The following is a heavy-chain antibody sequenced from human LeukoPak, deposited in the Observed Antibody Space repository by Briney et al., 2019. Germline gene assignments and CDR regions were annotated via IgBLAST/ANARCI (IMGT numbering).Heavy chain of an antibody. V-gene: IGHV3-23*01. CDR3: ARDGGYSTNFDY. D-gene: IGHD1-26*01. Sequence: PGGSLRLSCAASGFTFSVSVMNWVRQAPGKGLEWVSGISSSGGNTYYADSVKGRFTISRDNAKDSLYLQMNSLRGEDTALYYCARDGGYSTNFDYWGQGTLVTVSS. CDR2: ISSSGGNT. CDR1: GFTFSVSV. J-gene: IGHJ4*02.